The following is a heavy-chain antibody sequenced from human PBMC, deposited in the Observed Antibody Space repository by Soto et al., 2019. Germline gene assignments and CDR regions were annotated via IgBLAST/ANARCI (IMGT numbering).Heavy chain of an antibody. CDR1: GFTFSDYA. V-gene: IGHV3-23*01. Sequence: EGQLLESGGGLVQPGGSLRLSCAASGFTFSDYAMSWVRQGPGKELEWASGISGVGGSTYYPDSVKGRFTISRANSKNTVSLQMNNLTADDTGVYYCAKQRVGSSWYRDFDLWGQGTLVTVSS. J-gene: IGHJ4*02. CDR3: AKQRVGSSWYRDFDL. CDR2: ISGVGGST. D-gene: IGHD6-13*01.